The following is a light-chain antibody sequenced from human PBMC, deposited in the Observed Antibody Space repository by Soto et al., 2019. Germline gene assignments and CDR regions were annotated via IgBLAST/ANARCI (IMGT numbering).Light chain of an antibody. CDR1: SSDVGTYNY. J-gene: IGLJ1*01. CDR2: EVT. Sequence: QSALTQPASVSGSPGQSITISCTGTSSDVGTYNYVSWYQQHPGKAPKLIIYEVTNRPSGVSDRFSCSKSGNTASLTISGLQAEDEADYYCSSYTDSSSRVFGTGTKLTVL. CDR3: SSYTDSSSRV. V-gene: IGLV2-14*01.